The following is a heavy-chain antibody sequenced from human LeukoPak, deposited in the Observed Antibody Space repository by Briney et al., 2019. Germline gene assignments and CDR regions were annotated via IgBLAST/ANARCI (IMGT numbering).Heavy chain of an antibody. CDR3: AREGSYYYYYMDV. J-gene: IGHJ6*03. V-gene: IGHV3-30*02. D-gene: IGHD1-26*01. CDR2: IRYDGRNK. Sequence: HAGGSLRLSCAASGFTFSNYGMHWVRQAPGKGLEWVGFIRYDGRNKYYADFVKGRFTISRDNAKNSLYLQMNSLRAEDTAVYYCAREGSYYYYYMDVWGKGTTVTVSS. CDR1: GFTFSNYG.